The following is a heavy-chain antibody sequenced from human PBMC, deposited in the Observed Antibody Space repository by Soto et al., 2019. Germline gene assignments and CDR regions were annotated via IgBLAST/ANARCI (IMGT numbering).Heavy chain of an antibody. V-gene: IGHV4-4*02. CDR2: IYHSGSA. CDR3: ARRGGSSPFDY. D-gene: IGHD1-26*01. J-gene: IGHJ4*02. CDR1: GDSVSSRFW. Sequence: SETLSLTCAVSGDSVSSRFWWSWVRQSPGKGLEWIGEIYHSGSANYNPSLKSRVTISVDTSKNQFSLKLSSVTAADTAVYYCARRGGSSPFDYWGQGTLVTVSS.